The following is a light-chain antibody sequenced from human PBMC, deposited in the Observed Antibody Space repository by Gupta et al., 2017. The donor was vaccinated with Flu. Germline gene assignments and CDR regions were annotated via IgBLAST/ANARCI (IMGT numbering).Light chain of an antibody. CDR2: WAS. Sequence: LGERATINCRSSQSGLYSVNNANYLARYKQEPGHPPKRVIYWASTRESGVPDRSTGTASGTDSTLTISSRHAEDVPLYSCQQHYHTPPNTFGGGTTLEIK. V-gene: IGKV4-1*01. J-gene: IGKJ4*01. CDR3: QQHYHTPPNT. CDR1: QSGLYSVNNANY.